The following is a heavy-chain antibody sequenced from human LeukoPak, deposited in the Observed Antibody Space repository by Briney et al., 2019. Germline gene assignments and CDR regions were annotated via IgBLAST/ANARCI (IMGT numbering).Heavy chain of an antibody. CDR2: LTSSGGIT. D-gene: IGHD3-10*01. J-gene: IGHJ4*02. CDR3: ARSGQFDY. V-gene: IGHV3-23*01. CDR1: GFTFTSYA. Sequence: GGSLRLSCAASGFTFTSYALSWVRQAPGKGLEWVSTLTSSGGITYFADSVKGRFTISRDTSKNTLFMQMNSLRVEDTAVYYCARSGQFDYWGQGTLVTVSS.